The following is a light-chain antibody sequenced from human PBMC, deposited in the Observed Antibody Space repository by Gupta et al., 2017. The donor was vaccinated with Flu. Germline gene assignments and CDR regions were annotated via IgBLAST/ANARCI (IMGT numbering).Light chain of an antibody. J-gene: IGLJ1*01. V-gene: IGLV2-14*01. Sequence: QSALTQPASVSGSPGQSITISCTGTSSDVGDYNHFSWYQHHPGKAPKLVIYEVTKRPSGVSNRFSGSKSGNTASLTISGLQAEDEADYYCSSYTSSNILIFGAGTKVTAL. CDR3: SSYTSSNILI. CDR1: SSDVGDYNH. CDR2: EVT.